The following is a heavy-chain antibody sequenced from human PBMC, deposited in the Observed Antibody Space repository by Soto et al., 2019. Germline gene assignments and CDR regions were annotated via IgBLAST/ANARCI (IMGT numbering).Heavy chain of an antibody. Sequence: ASVKVSCKASGYSFTNYFMHWVRQAPGQGLEWMGIINPSDGSTRYAQKLQGRVTMTRDTSTTTAYMEMSSLRSEDTAVYYCARGYGSGSYYVDWGQGTLVTVSS. CDR3: ARGYGSGSYYVD. CDR2: INPSDGST. D-gene: IGHD3-10*01. CDR1: GYSFTNYF. J-gene: IGHJ4*02. V-gene: IGHV1-46*04.